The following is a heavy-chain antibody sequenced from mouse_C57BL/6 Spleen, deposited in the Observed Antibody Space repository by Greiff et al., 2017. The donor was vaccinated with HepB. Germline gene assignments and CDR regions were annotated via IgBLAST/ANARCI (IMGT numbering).Heavy chain of an antibody. CDR1: GYAFTNYL. J-gene: IGHJ2*01. Sequence: VQLQQSGAELVRSGTSVKVSCKASGYAFTNYLIEWVKQRPGQGLEWIGVINPGSGGTNYNEKFKGKATLTADKSSSTAYMQLSSLTSEDSAVYFCARGVQLWYFDYWGQVTTLTVSS. CDR2: INPGSGGT. CDR3: ARGVQLWYFDY. V-gene: IGHV1-54*01. D-gene: IGHD6-1*01.